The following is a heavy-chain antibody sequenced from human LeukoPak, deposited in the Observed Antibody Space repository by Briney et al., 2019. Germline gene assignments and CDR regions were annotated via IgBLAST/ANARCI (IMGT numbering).Heavy chain of an antibody. CDR3: VRDGDSTVDFDY. V-gene: IGHV3-23*01. CDR2: TSGSGGST. CDR1: GFTFSSYA. D-gene: IGHD4-23*01. Sequence: GGSLRLSCVASGFTFSSYAMSWVRQAPAKGLEWVSWTSGSGGSTYYADSVKGRFTISRDNAKNTLYLQMNGLRAEDTAVYYCVRDGDSTVDFDYWGQGTLVTVSS. J-gene: IGHJ4*02.